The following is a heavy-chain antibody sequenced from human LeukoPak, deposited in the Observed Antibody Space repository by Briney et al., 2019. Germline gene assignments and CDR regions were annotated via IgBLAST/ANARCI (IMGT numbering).Heavy chain of an antibody. J-gene: IGHJ3*02. V-gene: IGHV4-39*01. CDR2: IYYSGST. CDR3: ARPEGSSSWPDAFDI. Sequence: SETLSLTCTVSGGSISSSSYYWGWIRQPPGKGLEWIGSIYYSGSTYYNPSLKSRVTISVDTSKNQFSLKLSSVTAADTAAYYCARPEGSSSWPDAFDIWGQGTMVTVSS. D-gene: IGHD6-13*01. CDR1: GGSISSSSYY.